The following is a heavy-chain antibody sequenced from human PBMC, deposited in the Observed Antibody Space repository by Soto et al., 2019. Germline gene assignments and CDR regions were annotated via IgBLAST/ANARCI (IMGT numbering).Heavy chain of an antibody. D-gene: IGHD3-3*01. CDR2: IKSKTDGGTT. CDR1: GFTFSNAW. J-gene: IGHJ6*02. CDR3: TTGGDRITIFGVVTNYYYYGMDV. V-gene: IGHV3-15*01. Sequence: PGGSLRLSCAASGFTFSNAWMSWVRQAPGKGLEWVGRIKSKTDGGTTDYAAPVKGRFTISRDDSKNTLYLQMNSLKTEDTAVYYCTTGGDRITIFGVVTNYYYYGMDVWGQGTTVTVSS.